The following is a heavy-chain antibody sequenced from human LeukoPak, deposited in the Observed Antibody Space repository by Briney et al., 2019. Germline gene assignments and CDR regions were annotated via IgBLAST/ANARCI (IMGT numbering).Heavy chain of an antibody. D-gene: IGHD6-19*01. CDR2: ISSSSSYI. Sequence: GGSLRLSCAASGFTFSSYEMNWVRQAPGKGLEWVSSISSSSSYIYYADSVKGRFTISRDNAKNSLYLQMNSLRAEDTAVYYCARTSSGWYEDAFDIWGQGTMVTVSS. CDR3: ARTSSGWYEDAFDI. V-gene: IGHV3-21*01. CDR1: GFTFSSYE. J-gene: IGHJ3*02.